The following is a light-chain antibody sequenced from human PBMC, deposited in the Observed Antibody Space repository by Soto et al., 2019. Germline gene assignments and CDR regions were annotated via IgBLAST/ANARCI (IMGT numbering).Light chain of an antibody. CDR2: AAS. CDR3: QQYVTSAIT. V-gene: IGKV3-20*01. CDR1: QSVSSR. J-gene: IGKJ5*01. Sequence: EIVLTQSPGTLSLSPGERATLSCRASQSVSSRLAWYQQKPGQAPRLLISAASSRATGIPHRFSGSGSGTDFTLTISRLEPEDFALYYCQQYVTSAITFGQGTRLEIK.